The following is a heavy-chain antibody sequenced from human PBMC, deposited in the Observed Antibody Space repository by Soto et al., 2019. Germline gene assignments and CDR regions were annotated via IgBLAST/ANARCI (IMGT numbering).Heavy chain of an antibody. V-gene: IGHV4-30-2*01. CDR1: GGSISSGGYS. J-gene: IGHJ4*02. CDR3: ARSDWNHAFDY. CDR2: IYHSGST. D-gene: IGHD1-1*01. Sequence: PSETLSLTCAVSGGSISSGGYSWSWIRQPPGKGLEWIGYIYHSGSTYYNPSLKSRVTISVDRSKNQFSLKLSSVTAADTAVYYCARSDWNHAFDYWGQGTLVTVSS.